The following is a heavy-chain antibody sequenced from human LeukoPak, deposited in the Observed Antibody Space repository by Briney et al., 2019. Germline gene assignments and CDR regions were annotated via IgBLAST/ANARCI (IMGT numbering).Heavy chain of an antibody. Sequence: SQTLSLTCAISGDSVSSNSAAWNWIRQSPSRGLEWLGRTYYRSKWYHDYAVSVKSRITINPDTSKNQFSLQLNSVTPEDTAVYYCATLPGYSSGWYSFRDSDYYYMDVWGKGTTVTISS. D-gene: IGHD6-19*01. CDR2: TYYRSKWYH. CDR3: ATLPGYSSGWYSFRDSDYYYMDV. CDR1: GDSVSSNSAA. V-gene: IGHV6-1*01. J-gene: IGHJ6*03.